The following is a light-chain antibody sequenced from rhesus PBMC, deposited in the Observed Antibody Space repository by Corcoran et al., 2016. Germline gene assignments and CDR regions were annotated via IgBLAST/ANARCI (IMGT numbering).Light chain of an antibody. CDR1: QSISSW. CDR3: LQYTSSPFT. Sequence: DIQMTQSPSSLSASVGDTVTITCRASQSISSWLDWYQQTPGKAPKLLIYTASSLQSGVPSRFSGSGSGTDFTLNISSLQPEDFATYYCLQYTSSPFTFGPGTKLDIK. J-gene: IGKJ3*01. CDR2: TAS. V-gene: IGKV1-22*01.